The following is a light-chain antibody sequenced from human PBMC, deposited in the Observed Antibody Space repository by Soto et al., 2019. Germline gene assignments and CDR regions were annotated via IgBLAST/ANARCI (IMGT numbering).Light chain of an antibody. V-gene: IGKV3-15*01. Sequence: EIVMTQSPATLSVSPGERATLSCRASQSVSSNLAWYQQKRDPAPRILNHGASTRDTDIATRFSSSRSGTEFTAAIISLQTEDYAVYYYHQDNNWPTLTVGGGTKVEIK. J-gene: IGKJ4*01. CDR1: QSVSSN. CDR2: GAS. CDR3: HQDNNWPTLT.